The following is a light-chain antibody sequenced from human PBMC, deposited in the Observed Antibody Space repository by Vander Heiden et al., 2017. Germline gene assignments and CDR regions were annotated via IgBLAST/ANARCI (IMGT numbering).Light chain of an antibody. Sequence: DVVMTQSPLSLPVTPGEPASISCRSSQSLLHSNGYNYLDWYLQKQGQSPQLLSYLGSNRASGVPDRVSGSGSGTDFTLKISRVEAEDVGVYYCMQALQTWFGGGTKVEIK. V-gene: IGKV2-28*01. CDR2: LGS. CDR3: MQALQTW. J-gene: IGKJ4*02. CDR1: QSLLHSNGYNY.